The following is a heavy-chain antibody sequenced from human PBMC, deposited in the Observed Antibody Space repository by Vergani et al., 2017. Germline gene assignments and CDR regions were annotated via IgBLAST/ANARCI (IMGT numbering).Heavy chain of an antibody. D-gene: IGHD3-10*01. CDR1: GYSFTSYW. CDR3: ARHAPLGVPYYYYGMDV. V-gene: IGHV5-51*01. J-gene: IGHJ6*02. CDR2: IYPGDSDT. Sequence: EVQLVPSGAEVKKPGASLKISCKGSGYSFTSYWIGWVRQLPGKGLEWMGIIYPGDSDTRYSPSFQGQVTISADKPISTAYLQWSSLKAADTAMYYCARHAPLGVPYYYYGMDVWGQGP.